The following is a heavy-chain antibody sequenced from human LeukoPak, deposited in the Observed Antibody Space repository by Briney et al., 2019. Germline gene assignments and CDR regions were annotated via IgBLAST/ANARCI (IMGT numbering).Heavy chain of an antibody. Sequence: ASVKVSCKASGYTFTSYGFSWVRQAPGQGLEWMGWSSTYNGNTYNAQKFQGRFTMTTDTSTSTVYMELWSLRSDDTAVYYCARYYDILTGYPPLLDYWGQGTLVTVSS. CDR3: ARYYDILTGYPPLLDY. J-gene: IGHJ4*02. D-gene: IGHD3-9*01. CDR1: GYTFTSYG. CDR2: SSTYNGNT. V-gene: IGHV1-18*01.